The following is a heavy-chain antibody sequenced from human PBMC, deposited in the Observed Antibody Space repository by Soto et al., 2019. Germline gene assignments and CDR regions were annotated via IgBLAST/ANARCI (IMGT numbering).Heavy chain of an antibody. CDR1: GFTFSSYG. D-gene: IGHD2-21*02. CDR3: ARDRPPYCGGDCYSGIDY. V-gene: IGHV3-33*01. Sequence: ESGGGVVQPGRSLRLSCAASGFTFSSYGMHWVRQAPGKGLEWVAVIWYDGSNKYYADSVKGRFTTSRDNSKNTLYLQMNSLRAEDTAVYYCARDRPPYCGGDCYSGIDYWGQGTLVTVSS. CDR2: IWYDGSNK. J-gene: IGHJ4*02.